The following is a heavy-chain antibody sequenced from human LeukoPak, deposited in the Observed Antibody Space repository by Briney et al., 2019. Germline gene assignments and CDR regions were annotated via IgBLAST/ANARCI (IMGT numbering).Heavy chain of an antibody. J-gene: IGHJ5*02. D-gene: IGHD3-22*01. CDR2: INPNSGGT. CDR1: GYTFTGYY. CDR3: ARKTYYYDSSGYGGWFDP. Sequence: ASVKVSCKASGYTFTGYYMHWVRQAPGQGLEWMGWINPNSGGTNYAQKFQGRVTMTRDTSTSAAYMELRSLRSDDTAVYYCARKTYYYDSSGYGGWFDPWGQGTLVTVSS. V-gene: IGHV1-2*02.